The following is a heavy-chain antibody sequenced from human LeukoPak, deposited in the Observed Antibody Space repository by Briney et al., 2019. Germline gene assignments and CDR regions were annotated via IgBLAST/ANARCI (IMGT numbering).Heavy chain of an antibody. J-gene: IGHJ6*02. CDR3: AREERGYSYGLLRCYGMDV. CDR2: INPNSGGT. D-gene: IGHD5-18*01. Sequence: ASVKVSCKASGYTFTGYYMHWVRQAPGQGLEWMGWINPNSGGTNYAQKFQGRATMTRDTSISTAYMELSRLRSDDTAVYYCAREERGYSYGLLRCYGMDVWGQGTTVTVSS. CDR1: GYTFTGYY. V-gene: IGHV1-2*02.